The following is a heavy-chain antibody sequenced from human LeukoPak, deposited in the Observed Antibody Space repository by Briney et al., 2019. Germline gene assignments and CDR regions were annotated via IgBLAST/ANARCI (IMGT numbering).Heavy chain of an antibody. D-gene: IGHD3-22*01. CDR3: AKDGSYDSSGPSYFDY. J-gene: IGHJ4*02. V-gene: IGHV3-23*01. CDR1: AFTFSSYA. Sequence: GGSLRLSCAASAFTFSSYAMSWVRQAPGKGLEWVSAISGSGGSTYYADSVKGRFTISRDNSKNTLYLQMNSLRAEDTAVYYCAKDGSYDSSGPSYFDYWGQGTLVTVSS. CDR2: ISGSGGST.